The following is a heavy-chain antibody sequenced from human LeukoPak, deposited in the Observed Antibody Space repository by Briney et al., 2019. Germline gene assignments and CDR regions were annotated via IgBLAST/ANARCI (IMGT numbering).Heavy chain of an antibody. Sequence: SETLSLTCTVSGGSICSSSYYWGWIRQPPGKGLEWIGSIYYSGSTYYNPSLKSRVTISVDTSKNQFSLKLSSVTAADTAVYYCARRGDILTDYYPSWGQGTLVTVSS. CDR2: IYYSGST. D-gene: IGHD3-9*01. J-gene: IGHJ4*02. CDR3: ARRGDILTDYYPS. CDR1: GGSICSSSYY. V-gene: IGHV4-39*01.